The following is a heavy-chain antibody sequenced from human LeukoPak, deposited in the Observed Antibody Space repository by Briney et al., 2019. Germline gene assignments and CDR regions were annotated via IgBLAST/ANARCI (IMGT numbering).Heavy chain of an antibody. D-gene: IGHD5-12*01. CDR1: GFTFSSYS. J-gene: IGHJ6*02. V-gene: IGHV3-48*01. CDR2: ISSSSSTI. CDR3: ARDSLATIHYYYYYGMDV. Sequence: HSGRSLRLSCAASGFTFSSYSMNWVRQAPGKGLEWVSYISSSSSTIYYADSVKGRFTISRDNAKNSLYLQMNGLRAEDTAVYYCARDSLATIHYYYYYGMDVWGQGTTVTVSS.